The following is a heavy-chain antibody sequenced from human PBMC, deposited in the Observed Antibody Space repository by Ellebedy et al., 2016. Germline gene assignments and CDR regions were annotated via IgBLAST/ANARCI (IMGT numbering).Heavy chain of an antibody. Sequence: SETLSLTXAVYGGTFSGYYWSWIRQSPGKGLEWIGESNQSGNTNYNPSLKSRVTVSVDTSKNQFSLKVISVTAADTAVYYCARGGASSKWFDPWGQGAPVTVSS. J-gene: IGHJ5*02. CDR2: SNQSGNT. V-gene: IGHV4-34*01. CDR1: GGTFSGYY. CDR3: ARGGASSKWFDP.